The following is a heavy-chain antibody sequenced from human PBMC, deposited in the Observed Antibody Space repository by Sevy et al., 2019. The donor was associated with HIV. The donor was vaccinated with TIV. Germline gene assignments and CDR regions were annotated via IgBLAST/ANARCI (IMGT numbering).Heavy chain of an antibody. V-gene: IGHV3-23*01. Sequence: GGSLRLSCAASGFTFSKYSMSWVRQPPGKGLEWVSTFSFGCGEINYADSVKGRFTISRDNSNSSVYLRMNNLGPEDTAVYYCAREGCTKPHDYWGQGTLVTVSS. CDR1: GFTFSKYS. CDR3: AREGCTKPHDY. CDR2: FSFGCGEI. J-gene: IGHJ4*02. D-gene: IGHD2-8*01.